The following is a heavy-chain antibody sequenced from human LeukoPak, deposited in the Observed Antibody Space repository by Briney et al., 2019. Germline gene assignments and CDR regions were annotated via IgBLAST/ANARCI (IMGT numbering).Heavy chain of an antibody. V-gene: IGHV4-31*03. D-gene: IGHD2-2*01. CDR2: IYYGGST. Sequence: SETLSLTCTVSGGSISSGGYYWSWIRQHPGKGLEWIGYIYYGGSTYYNPSLKSRVTISVDTSKNQFSLKLSSVTAADTAVYYCAREVIVVVPAASRWFDPWGQGTLVTVSS. CDR1: GGSISSGGYY. J-gene: IGHJ5*02. CDR3: AREVIVVVPAASRWFDP.